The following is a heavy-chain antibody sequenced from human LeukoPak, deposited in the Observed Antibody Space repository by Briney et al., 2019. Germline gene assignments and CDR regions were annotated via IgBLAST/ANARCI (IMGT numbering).Heavy chain of an antibody. J-gene: IGHJ4*02. CDR3: AKDDGWLQYNY. D-gene: IGHD5-24*01. Sequence: PGGSLRLSCAASGFTFSSYEMNWVRQAPGKGLEWVSYISSSGSTIYYADSVKGRFTISRDNAKNSLYLQMNSLRAEDTAVYYCAKDDGWLQYNYWGQGTLVTVSS. CDR2: ISSSGSTI. V-gene: IGHV3-48*03. CDR1: GFTFSSYE.